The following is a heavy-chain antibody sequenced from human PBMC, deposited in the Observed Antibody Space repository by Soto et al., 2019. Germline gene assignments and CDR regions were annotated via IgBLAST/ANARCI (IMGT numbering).Heavy chain of an antibody. CDR3: ARAVGDPLYYLDY. CDR1: SDSISSYY. V-gene: IGHV4-59*08. Sequence: QVQLQESGPGLVRPSETLSLTCTVSSDSISSYYWIWIRQSPGKGLEWIGYTDYSGNTNYNPSLPRRVAMSGDTSKNQFSLRLSSVTAADTAVYYCARAVGDPLYYLDYWGQGTLVTVSS. CDR2: TDYSGNT. D-gene: IGHD6-19*01. J-gene: IGHJ4*02.